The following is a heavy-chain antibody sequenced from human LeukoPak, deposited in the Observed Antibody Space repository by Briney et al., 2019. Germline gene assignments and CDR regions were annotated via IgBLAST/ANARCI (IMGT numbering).Heavy chain of an antibody. V-gene: IGHV3-33*01. J-gene: IGHJ4*02. CDR1: GFTFSSYG. D-gene: IGHD1-26*01. CDR2: IWSDGSNK. CDR3: ARGSGSFSGGFDY. Sequence: PGRSLRLSCAASGFTFSSYGMHWVRQTPGKGLEWVAIIWSDGSNKYSADSVKGRFTISRDNSKNTLYLQMNSLRAEDTAVYYCARGSGSFSGGFDYWGQGTLVTVSS.